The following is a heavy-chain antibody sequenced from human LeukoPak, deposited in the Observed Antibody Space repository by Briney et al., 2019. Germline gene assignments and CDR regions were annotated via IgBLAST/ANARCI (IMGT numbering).Heavy chain of an antibody. CDR3: AGGGFGEAYYYYYYMDV. D-gene: IGHD3-10*01. Sequence: GGSLRLSRAASGFTFRTSGMSCVCQAPGKGLEWVSAISGSAVSTYYADSAKGRFTISRDNSKNTLYLQINSLRAEDTAVYYCAGGGFGEAYYYYYYMDVWGKGTTVTVSS. V-gene: IGHV3-23*01. J-gene: IGHJ6*03. CDR2: ISGSAVST. CDR1: GFTFRTSG.